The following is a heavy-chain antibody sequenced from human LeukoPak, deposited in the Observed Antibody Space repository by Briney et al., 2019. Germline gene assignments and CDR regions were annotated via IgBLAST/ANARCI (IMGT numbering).Heavy chain of an antibody. V-gene: IGHV3-11*01. J-gene: IGHJ6*02. CDR3: ARSAVRGSSWYQPLSYYYYGMDV. D-gene: IGHD6-13*01. CDR1: GFTFSDYY. Sequence: GGSLRLSCAASGFTFSDYYMSWIRQAPGKGLEWVSYISSSGSTIYYADSVKGRFTISRDNAKNSLYLQMNSLRAEDTAVYYCARSAVRGSSWYQPLSYYYYGMDVWGQGTTVTVSS. CDR2: ISSSGSTI.